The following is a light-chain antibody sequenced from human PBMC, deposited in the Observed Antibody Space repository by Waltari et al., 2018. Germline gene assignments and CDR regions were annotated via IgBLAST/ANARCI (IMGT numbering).Light chain of an antibody. Sequence: SYVLTQPPSVSVAPGQTARITCDGNKIGSKNVHWYQQKPGQAPVLVVCDDGDRPSGIPERFSGSNSGNTATLTISRVDAGDEADYYCQVWDSGSDHYVFGTVTKVTVL. CDR3: QVWDSGSDHYV. CDR2: DDG. V-gene: IGLV3-21*02. CDR1: KIGSKN. J-gene: IGLJ1*01.